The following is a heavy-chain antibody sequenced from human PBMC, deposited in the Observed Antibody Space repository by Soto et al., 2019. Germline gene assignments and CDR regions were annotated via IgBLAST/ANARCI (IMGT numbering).Heavy chain of an antibody. J-gene: IGHJ6*02. CDR2: INHSGST. CDR1: GGSFSGYY. D-gene: IGHD3-10*01. CDR3: ASSHSYYYASGSSYGMDV. V-gene: IGHV4-34*01. Sequence: PSETLSLTCAVYGGSFSGYYWSWIRQPPGKGLEWIGEINHSGSTNYNPSLKSRVTISVDTSKNQFSLKLSSVTAADTAVYYCASSHSYYYASGSSYGMDVWGQGPTVTVSS.